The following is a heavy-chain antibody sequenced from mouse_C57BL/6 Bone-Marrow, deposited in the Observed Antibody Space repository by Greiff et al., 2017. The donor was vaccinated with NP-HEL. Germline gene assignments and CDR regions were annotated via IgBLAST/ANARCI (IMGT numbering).Heavy chain of an antibody. Sequence: EVQLQQSGPVLVKPGASVKMSCKASGYTFTDYYMNWVKQSHGKSLEWIGVINPYNGGTSYNQKFKGKATLTVDKSSSTAYMELNSLTSEDSAVYYCARTDYDKDYWGQGTTLTVSS. CDR2: INPYNGGT. CDR1: GYTFTDYY. V-gene: IGHV1-19*01. J-gene: IGHJ2*01. D-gene: IGHD2-4*01. CDR3: ARTDYDKDY.